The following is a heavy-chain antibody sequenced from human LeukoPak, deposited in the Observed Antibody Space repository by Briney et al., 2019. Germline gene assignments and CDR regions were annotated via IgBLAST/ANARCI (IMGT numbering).Heavy chain of an antibody. Sequence: GGSLRLSCAASGFTFSFYGMGWVRQAPGKGLDWVSTISGSGDYTYYADSVKGRFTISRDNSKNTVYLQMNSLSAEDTALYYCAKSGTSSGSPDAFDIWGQGTMVTVSS. CDR1: GFTFSFYG. V-gene: IGHV3-23*01. CDR2: ISGSGDYT. J-gene: IGHJ3*02. CDR3: AKSGTSSGSPDAFDI. D-gene: IGHD3-22*01.